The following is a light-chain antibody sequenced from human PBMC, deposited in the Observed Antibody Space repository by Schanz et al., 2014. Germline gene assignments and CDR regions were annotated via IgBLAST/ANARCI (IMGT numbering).Light chain of an antibody. Sequence: EIVLTQSPATLSVSPGERATLSCRASQSVDTDLAWYQQKPRQPPRLLIYSASVRASGIPARFSAIGSGTXXTLSITSLQSEDXXXYYFQQYNNWPPWTFGPGTMVAFK. V-gene: IGKV3-15*01. J-gene: IGKJ1*01. CDR2: SAS. CDR3: QQYNNWPPWT. CDR1: QSVDTD.